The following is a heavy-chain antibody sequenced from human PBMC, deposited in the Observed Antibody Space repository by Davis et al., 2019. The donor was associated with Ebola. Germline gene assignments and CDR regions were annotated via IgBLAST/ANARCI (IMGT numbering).Heavy chain of an antibody. J-gene: IGHJ4*02. CDR2: ILPGDSDT. Sequence: GESLKISCKASGYSFTSLWNGWVRQPPGQGLEWMGAILPGDSDTRYSPSFQGQVTISADKSIDTAYLQWSSLKASDTAMYYCARRNYYGSGSQYSHFDYWGQGTLVTVSS. D-gene: IGHD3-10*01. CDR1: GYSFTSLW. CDR3: ARRNYYGSGSQYSHFDY. V-gene: IGHV5-51*01.